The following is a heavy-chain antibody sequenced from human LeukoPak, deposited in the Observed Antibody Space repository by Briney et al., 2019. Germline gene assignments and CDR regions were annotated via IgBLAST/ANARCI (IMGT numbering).Heavy chain of an antibody. J-gene: IGHJ4*02. Sequence: GGSLRLSCAASVFTFSDYYMSWIRQAPGKGLEWVSYISSSGSTIYYADSVKGRFTISRDNAKNSLYLQMNSLRPEDTAVYYCARGPDYDILADYFDYWGQGTLVTVSS. CDR2: ISSSGSTI. D-gene: IGHD3-9*01. V-gene: IGHV3-11*04. CDR1: VFTFSDYY. CDR3: ARGPDYDILADYFDY.